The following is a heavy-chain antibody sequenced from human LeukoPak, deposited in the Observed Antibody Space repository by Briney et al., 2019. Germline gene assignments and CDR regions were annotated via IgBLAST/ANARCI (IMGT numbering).Heavy chain of an antibody. J-gene: IGHJ4*02. Sequence: GGSLRLSCAASGFTFSSYWMSWVRQAPGKRLEWVANIKQDGSEKYYVDSVKGRFTISRDNAKNSLYLQMNSLRAEDTAVYYCARVVWYELPDFDYWGQGTLVTVSS. D-gene: IGHD2-2*01. CDR2: IKQDGSEK. V-gene: IGHV3-7*01. CDR3: ARVVWYELPDFDY. CDR1: GFTFSSYW.